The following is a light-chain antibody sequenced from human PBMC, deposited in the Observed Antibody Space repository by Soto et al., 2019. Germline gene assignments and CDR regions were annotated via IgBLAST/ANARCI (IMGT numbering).Light chain of an antibody. CDR2: GVS. Sequence: EIVLTQSPGTLSLSPGERATLFCRASQSVSSDYLGWYQQKPGQAPRLLIYGVSSSATGIPDRFSGSGSETDFTLTISRLEPEDFAVYYCQQYGNSPVTFGQGTKLEI. J-gene: IGKJ2*01. V-gene: IGKV3-20*01. CDR3: QQYGNSPVT. CDR1: QSVSSDY.